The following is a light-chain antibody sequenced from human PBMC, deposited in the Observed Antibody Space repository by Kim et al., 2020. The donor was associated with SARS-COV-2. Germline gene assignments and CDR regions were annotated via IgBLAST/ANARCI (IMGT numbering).Light chain of an antibody. CDR3: QQFYTTPLT. J-gene: IGKJ4*01. CDR1: QTILSTSNNDNN. CDR2: WAS. V-gene: IGKV4-1*01. Sequence: ATINCKSSQTILSTSNNDNNLAWYQHKPGQSPKLLIYWASTRESGVPDRFSGSGSGTDFTLTISSLQAEDVAVYYCQQFYTTPLTFGGGTKVDIK.